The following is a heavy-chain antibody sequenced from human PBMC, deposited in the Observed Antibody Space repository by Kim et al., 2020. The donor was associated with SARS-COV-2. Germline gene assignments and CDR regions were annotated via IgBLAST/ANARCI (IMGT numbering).Heavy chain of an antibody. D-gene: IGHD3-10*01. CDR3: TAAGAMVRGVDAFDI. CDR2: IKSKTDGGTT. J-gene: IGHJ3*02. Sequence: GGSLRLSCAASGFTFSNAWMSWVRQAPGKGLEWVGRIKSKTDGGTTDYAAPVKGRFTISRDDSKNTLYLQMNSLKTEDTAVYYCTAAGAMVRGVDAFDIWGQGTMVTVSS. V-gene: IGHV3-15*01. CDR1: GFTFSNAW.